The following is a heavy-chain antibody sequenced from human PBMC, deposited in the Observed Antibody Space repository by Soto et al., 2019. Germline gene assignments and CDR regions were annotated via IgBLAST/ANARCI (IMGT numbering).Heavy chain of an antibody. V-gene: IGHV4-39*01. CDR1: GGPISSSSYY. D-gene: IGHD1-20*01. CDR2: IYYTGYT. J-gene: IGHJ2*01. CDR3: AKSGIAPQWYFEL. Sequence: ETLSLTCTVSGGPISSSSYYWGWIRQPPGKGLEWIGTIYYTGYTYYNLSLKSRVTISVDTSKDQFSLRLSSVTAADTAVYFCAKSGIAPQWYFELWGHGTLVTVAS.